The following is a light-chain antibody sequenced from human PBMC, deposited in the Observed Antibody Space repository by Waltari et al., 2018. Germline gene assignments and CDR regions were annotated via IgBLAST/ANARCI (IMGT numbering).Light chain of an antibody. Sequence: DIQMTQSPSTLSASVGDRVTITCRASQSISSWLAWYQVRPGKAPQLLIQTASSLQSGVPSRFSGSESGTTEFTLTISSLQPDDFATYYCQHYSSAPYTFGQGTKLEIK. J-gene: IGKJ2*01. CDR3: QHYSSAPYT. CDR2: TAS. V-gene: IGKV1-5*03. CDR1: QSISSW.